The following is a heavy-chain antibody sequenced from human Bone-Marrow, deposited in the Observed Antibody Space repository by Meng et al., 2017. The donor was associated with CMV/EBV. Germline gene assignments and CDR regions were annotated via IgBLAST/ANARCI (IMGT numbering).Heavy chain of an antibody. Sequence: CKASGDTFTSYYMRWGRQAPGQGLEWMGIINPSGGSTSYAQKFQGRVTMTRDTSTSTVYMELSSLRSEDTAVYYCARSRTYGDYEDYWGQGTLVTVSS. D-gene: IGHD4-17*01. CDR2: INPSGGST. CDR1: GDTFTSYY. J-gene: IGHJ4*02. V-gene: IGHV1-46*01. CDR3: ARSRTYGDYEDY.